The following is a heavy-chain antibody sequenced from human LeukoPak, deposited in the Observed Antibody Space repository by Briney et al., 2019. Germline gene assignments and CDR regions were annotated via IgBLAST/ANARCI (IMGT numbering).Heavy chain of an antibody. J-gene: IGHJ6*03. V-gene: IGHV4-39*07. D-gene: IGHD6-13*01. CDR3: ARTYSSSPSYMDV. CDR2: IYYSGNT. Sequence: SETLSLTCTVSGDSITSGSYYWGWVRQPPGRGLEWIGSIYYSGNTYYNPSLKSRVTISVDRSKNQFSLKLSSVTAADTAVYYCARTYSSSPSYMDVWGKGTTVTASS. CDR1: GDSITSGSYY.